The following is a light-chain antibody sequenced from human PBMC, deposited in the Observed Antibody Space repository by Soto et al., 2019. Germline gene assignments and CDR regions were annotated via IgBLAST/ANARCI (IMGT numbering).Light chain of an antibody. Sequence: EIVLTQSPATLSLSPGERATLSCRASQSVSSYLAWYQQKPGQAPRLLIYDASNRATGIPAMFSGSGSATAFTLTISSLEPEDLAVYYCQQRSNWPSYTFGQGTKLDI. V-gene: IGKV3-11*01. J-gene: IGKJ2*01. CDR2: DAS. CDR3: QQRSNWPSYT. CDR1: QSVSSY.